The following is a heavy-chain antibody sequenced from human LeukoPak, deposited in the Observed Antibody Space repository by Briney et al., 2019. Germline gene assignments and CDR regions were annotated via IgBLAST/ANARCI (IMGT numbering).Heavy chain of an antibody. Sequence: PSETLSLTCTVSGGSISSYYWSWIRQPPGKGLEWIGYIYYRGSTNYNPSLKSRVTISVDTSKNQFSLKLSSVTAADTAVYYCAARGAAAGKSDYWGQGTLVTVSS. CDR1: GGSISSYY. CDR2: IYYRGST. J-gene: IGHJ4*02. V-gene: IGHV4-59*01. D-gene: IGHD6-13*01. CDR3: AARGAAAGKSDY.